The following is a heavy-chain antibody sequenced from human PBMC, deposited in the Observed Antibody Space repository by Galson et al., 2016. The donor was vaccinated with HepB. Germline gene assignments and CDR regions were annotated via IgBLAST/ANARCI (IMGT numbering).Heavy chain of an antibody. CDR3: ARSYRGSGTYYAY. D-gene: IGHD3-10*01. CDR2: IYYSGST. V-gene: IGHV4-39*01. Sequence: SETLSLTCTVSGGSISSSSYYWGWIRQPPGKGLEWIGSIYYSGSTYYNPSLKSRVTISVDTSENQFSLKLSSVTAADTAVYYCARSYRGSGTYYAYWGQGTLVTVSS. J-gene: IGHJ4*02. CDR1: GGSISSSSYY.